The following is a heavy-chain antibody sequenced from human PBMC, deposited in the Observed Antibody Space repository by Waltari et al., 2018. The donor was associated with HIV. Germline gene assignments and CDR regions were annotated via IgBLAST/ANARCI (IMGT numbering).Heavy chain of an antibody. CDR3: ARTYKRITLFEIIRELSWFDP. Sequence: QVQLQQWGAGLLKPSETLSLTCAIYGGSFDEYYWAWIRRTPGKGLEWCGDRHNIGTTTANPSLKSRVTGSINTAKNQFSLNLRSVTAADTAVYYCARTYKRITLFEIIRELSWFDPWGQGTLVTVSS. D-gene: IGHD1-7*01. V-gene: IGHV4-34*01. CDR1: GGSFDEYY. J-gene: IGHJ5*02. CDR2: RHNIGTT.